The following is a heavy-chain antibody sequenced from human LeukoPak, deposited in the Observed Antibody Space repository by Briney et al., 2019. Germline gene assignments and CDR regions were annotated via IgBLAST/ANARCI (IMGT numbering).Heavy chain of an antibody. D-gene: IGHD6-13*01. CDR3: ARNIAAAGYYYYGMDV. CDR1: GYSISSGYY. CDR2: ICHSGST. Sequence: SETLSLTCAVSGYSISSGYYWGWIRQPPGKGLEWIGSICHSGSTYYNPSLKSRVTISVDTSKNQFSLKLSSVTAADTAVYYCARNIAAAGYYYYGMDVWGKGTTVTVSS. J-gene: IGHJ6*04. V-gene: IGHV4-38-2*01.